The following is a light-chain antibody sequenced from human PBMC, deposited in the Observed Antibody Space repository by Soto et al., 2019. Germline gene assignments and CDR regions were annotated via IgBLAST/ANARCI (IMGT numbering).Light chain of an antibody. CDR3: QQYNNWPRWA. Sequence: IVMTQSPATLSVSPGERATLSCRASQSVSNNLAWYQQKHGQAPRLLFYGASTRATGIPARFSGSGSGTEFTLTISSLQSEDFAVYFCQQYNNWPRWAFGQGTKVDIK. V-gene: IGKV3-15*01. CDR2: GAS. J-gene: IGKJ1*01. CDR1: QSVSNN.